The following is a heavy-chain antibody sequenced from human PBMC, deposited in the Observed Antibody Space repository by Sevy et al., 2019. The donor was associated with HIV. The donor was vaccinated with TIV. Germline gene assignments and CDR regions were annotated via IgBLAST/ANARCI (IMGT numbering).Heavy chain of an antibody. V-gene: IGHV4-59*08. CDR3: ARHRSSSWSTYYYYYMDV. CDR2: IYYSGST. D-gene: IGHD6-13*01. Sequence: SETLSLTCTVSGGSISSYYWSWIRQPPGKGLEWIGYIYYSGSTNYNPSLKSRVTISVDTSKNQFSLKLSSVTAADTAVYYCARHRSSSWSTYYYYYMDVWGKGTTVTVSS. CDR1: GGSISSYY. J-gene: IGHJ6*03.